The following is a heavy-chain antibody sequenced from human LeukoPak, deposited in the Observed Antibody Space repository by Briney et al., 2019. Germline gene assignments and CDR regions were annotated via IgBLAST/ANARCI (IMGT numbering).Heavy chain of an antibody. V-gene: IGHV3-23*01. Sequence: GGSLRLSCAASGFTFSSYAMTWVRQAPGKGLKWVSAISSSGASKYYADSVKGRFTISRDNAKNSLYLQMNSLRAEDTAVYYCARGALGDILTGYYDYWGQGTLVTVSS. D-gene: IGHD3-9*01. CDR3: ARGALGDILTGYYDY. J-gene: IGHJ4*02. CDR2: ISSSGASK. CDR1: GFTFSSYA.